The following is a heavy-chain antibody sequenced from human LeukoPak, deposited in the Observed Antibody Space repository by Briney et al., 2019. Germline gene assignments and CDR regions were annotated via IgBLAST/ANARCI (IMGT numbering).Heavy chain of an antibody. J-gene: IGHJ4*02. D-gene: IGHD6-13*01. V-gene: IGHV1-2*02. CDR2: INPNSGGT. CDR1: GYTFTGYY. Sequence: ASVKVSCKASGYTFTGYYMHWVRQAPGQGLEWMGWINPNSGGTNYAQKFQGRVTMTRDTSISTAYMELSRLRSDDTAVYYCARDRRRGIAAAGYFDYWGQGTLVTVSS. CDR3: ARDRRRGIAAAGYFDY.